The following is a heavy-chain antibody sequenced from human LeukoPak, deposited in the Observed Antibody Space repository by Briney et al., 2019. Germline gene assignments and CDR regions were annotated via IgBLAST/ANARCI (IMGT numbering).Heavy chain of an antibody. J-gene: IGHJ4*02. Sequence: PGGSLRLSCAASGFTFSGYAMSWVRQAPGKGLEWVSGISDSGDRTFYADSVKGRFTLSRDNSKSTLYLQMTSLRAEDSATYFCAKIRVAAKLTTEFDYWGQGALVTVSS. CDR1: GFTFSGYA. D-gene: IGHD4-17*01. CDR3: AKIRVAAKLTTEFDY. V-gene: IGHV3-23*01. CDR2: ISDSGDRT.